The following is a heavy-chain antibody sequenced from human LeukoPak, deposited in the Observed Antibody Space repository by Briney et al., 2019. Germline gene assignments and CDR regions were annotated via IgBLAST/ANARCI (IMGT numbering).Heavy chain of an antibody. CDR1: SGSFSGYY. Sequence: SETLSLTCAVYSGSFSGYYWIWIRQPPGKGLEWIGETDHSGNTNFNPSLQSRVTMSVDPSKNQFSLKLNSVTAADTAVYYCARDQGSGWGQGTLVTVSS. D-gene: IGHD2-15*01. V-gene: IGHV4-34*01. CDR3: ARDQGSG. CDR2: TDHSGNT. J-gene: IGHJ4*02.